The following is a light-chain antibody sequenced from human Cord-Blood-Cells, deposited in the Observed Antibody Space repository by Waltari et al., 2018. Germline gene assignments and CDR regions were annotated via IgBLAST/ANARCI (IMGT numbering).Light chain of an antibody. V-gene: IGLV1-40*01. Sequence: QSVLTQPPSVSGAPGQRVTISCTGSSSNIGAGYDGHWYQQLPGTAPKLLSYDNRNRPAGVPDRFSGSKSGTSASLAITGLQAEDEADYYCQSYDSSLSGYVFGTGTKVTVL. CDR2: DNR. CDR1: SSNIGAGYD. J-gene: IGLJ1*01. CDR3: QSYDSSLSGYV.